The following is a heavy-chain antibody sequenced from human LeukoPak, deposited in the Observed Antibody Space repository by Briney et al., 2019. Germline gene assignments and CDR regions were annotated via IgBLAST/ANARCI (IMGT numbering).Heavy chain of an antibody. CDR1: GFTVSSNY. CDR3: AGITVANLGDY. Sequence: PGGSLRLSCAASGFTVSSNYMIWVRQAPGKGLEWVSVIYSGDSTYYADSVKGRFTISRDNSMNTLYLQMNSLRADDTAVYCGAGITVANLGDYWGQGTLVTVSS. J-gene: IGHJ4*02. CDR2: IYSGDST. D-gene: IGHD3-3*01. V-gene: IGHV3-66*01.